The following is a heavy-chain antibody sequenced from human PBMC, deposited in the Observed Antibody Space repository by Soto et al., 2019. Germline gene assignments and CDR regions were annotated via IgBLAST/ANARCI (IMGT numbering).Heavy chain of an antibody. V-gene: IGHV1-58*02. CDR1: GFTFTSSA. CDR2: IVIGSGNT. CDR3: AADAGIQLWFL. Sequence: ASVKVSCKASGFTFTSSAMQWVRQARGQRLEWIGWIVIGSGNTNYAQKFQERVTITRDMSTSTAYMELSSLRSEDTAVYYCAADAGIQLWFLWGQGTLVTVSS. D-gene: IGHD5-18*01. J-gene: IGHJ4*02.